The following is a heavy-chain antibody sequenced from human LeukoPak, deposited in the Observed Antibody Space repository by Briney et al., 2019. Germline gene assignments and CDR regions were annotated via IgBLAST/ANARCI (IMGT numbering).Heavy chain of an antibody. Sequence: PGGSLRLSCATSGFTFSSYWMSWVRQAPGKGLEWVSYISSSGSTIYYADSVKGRFTISRDNAKNSLYLQMNSLRAEDTAVYYCARDDPYYYDSSGYCDYWGQGTLVTVSS. CDR1: GFTFSSYW. CDR3: ARDDPYYYDSSGYCDY. V-gene: IGHV3-48*04. J-gene: IGHJ4*02. D-gene: IGHD3-22*01. CDR2: ISSSGSTI.